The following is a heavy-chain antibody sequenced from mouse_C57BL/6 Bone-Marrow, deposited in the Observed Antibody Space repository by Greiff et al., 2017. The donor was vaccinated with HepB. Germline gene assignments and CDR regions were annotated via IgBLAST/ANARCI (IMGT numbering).Heavy chain of an antibody. D-gene: IGHD2-4*01. CDR1: GYSITSGYY. V-gene: IGHV3-6*01. CDR3: ARDKGDYDSFDV. CDR2: ISYDGSN. Sequence: ESGPGLVKPSQSLSLTCSVTGYSITSGYYWNWIRQFPGNKLEWMGYISYDGSNNYNPSLKNRISITRDTSKNQFFLKLNSVTTKDTATYYCARDKGDYDSFDVWGTGTTVTVSS. J-gene: IGHJ1*03.